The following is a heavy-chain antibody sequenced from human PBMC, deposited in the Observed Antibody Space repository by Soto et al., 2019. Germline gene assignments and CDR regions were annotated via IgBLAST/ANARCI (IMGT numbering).Heavy chain of an antibody. J-gene: IGHJ4*02. D-gene: IGHD3-16*01. V-gene: IGHV2-5*02. CDR3: AHSFRGGYYFDY. CDR2: IYWDDDK. CDR1: GFSLSTSGVG. Sequence: QITLKESGPTLVKPTQTLTLTCTFSGFSLSTSGVGVGWIRQPPGKALEWLALIYWDDDKRYSPSLKSRLTITKDTSKNQVVLTMTNTDPVDTATYSCAHSFRGGYYFDYWGQGTLVTVSS.